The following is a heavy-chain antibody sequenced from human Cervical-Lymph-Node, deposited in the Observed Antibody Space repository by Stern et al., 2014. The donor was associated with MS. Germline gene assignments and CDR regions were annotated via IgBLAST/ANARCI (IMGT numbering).Heavy chain of an antibody. D-gene: IGHD5-12*01. V-gene: IGHV1-69*18. CDR1: GGTFSNYA. CDR3: AGGAVPAIGKIDY. CDR2: IIPMFDTA. Sequence: QMQLVQSGAEVKKPGSSVKVSCKASGGTFSNYAISWVRQAPGQGPEWMGMIIPMFDTANYAQKLQGRVTITADESASTAHMELTSLRSDDTAVYYCAGGAVPAIGKIDYWGQGTLITVSS. J-gene: IGHJ4*02.